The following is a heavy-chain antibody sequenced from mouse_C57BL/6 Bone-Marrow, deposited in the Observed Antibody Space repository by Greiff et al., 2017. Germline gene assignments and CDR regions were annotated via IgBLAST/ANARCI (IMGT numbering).Heavy chain of an antibody. CDR1: GYTFTSYW. D-gene: IGHD2-5*01. Sequence: QVQLQQPGAELVKPGASVKLSCKASGYTFTSYWMHWVKQRPGQGLEWIGMIHPNSGSTNYNEKFKSKATLTVDKSSSTAYMQLSSLTSEDSAVYYCARWESNYGWYFDVWGTGTTVTVSS. CDR2: IHPNSGST. J-gene: IGHJ1*03. V-gene: IGHV1-64*01. CDR3: ARWESNYGWYFDV.